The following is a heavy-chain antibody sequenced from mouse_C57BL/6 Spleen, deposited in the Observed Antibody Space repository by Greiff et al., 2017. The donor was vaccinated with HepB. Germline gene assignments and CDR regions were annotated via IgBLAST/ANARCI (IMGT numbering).Heavy chain of an antibody. CDR3: ASGGYYYYYAMDY. CDR2: INPNNGGT. Sequence: EVKVVESGPELVKPGASVKMSCKASGYTFTDYNMHWVKQSHGKSLEWIGYINPNNGGTSYNQKFKGKATLTVNKSSSTAYMELRSLTSEDSAVYYCASGGYYYYYAMDYWGQGTSVTVSS. CDR1: GYTFTDYN. V-gene: IGHV1-22*01. D-gene: IGHD2-3*01. J-gene: IGHJ4*01.